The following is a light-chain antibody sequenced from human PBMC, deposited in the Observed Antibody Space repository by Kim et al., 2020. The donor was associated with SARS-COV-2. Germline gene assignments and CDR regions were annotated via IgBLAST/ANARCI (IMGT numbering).Light chain of an antibody. CDR2: SVS. CDR3: QQAYSVPLT. V-gene: IGKV1-39*01. CDR1: QGIASK. Sequence: ASVGDRGTSECRESQGIASKLNWYQHKPGKAPTLLIHSVSTLQSGGPPRFSADVSGTEFTLTISNLQAEDFAAYYCQQAYSVPLTFGAGTKVDIK. J-gene: IGKJ4*02.